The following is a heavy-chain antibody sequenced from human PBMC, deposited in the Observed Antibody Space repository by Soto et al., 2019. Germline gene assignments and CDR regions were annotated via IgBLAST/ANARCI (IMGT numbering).Heavy chain of an antibody. D-gene: IGHD2-2*01. CDR3: ALIKDCSRTDCYLASFDP. CDR2: IFSSGDK. Sequence: QVTLRESGPVLVKPTETLTLTCTVSVLSLSNGKLGVSWIRQPPVKSLEWLAHIFSSGDKSYSTSLRSRLTISKDTSRSQVVLTMTNLDPMDLAKYYCALIKDCSRTDCYLASFDPWGQGTLVTVSS. CDR1: VLSLSNGKLG. J-gene: IGHJ5*02. V-gene: IGHV2-26*01.